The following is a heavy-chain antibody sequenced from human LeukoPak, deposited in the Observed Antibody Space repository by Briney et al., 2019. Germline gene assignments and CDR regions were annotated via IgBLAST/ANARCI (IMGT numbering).Heavy chain of an antibody. CDR1: GFTFDDYA. Sequence: GGSLRLSCAASGFTFDDYAMHWVRQAPGKGLEWVSGISWNSGSIGYADSVKGRFTISRDNAKNSLYLQMNSLRAEDTAVYYCARDRPYSSGWYYFDYWGQGTLVTVSS. V-gene: IGHV3-9*01. D-gene: IGHD6-19*01. CDR3: ARDRPYSSGWYYFDY. J-gene: IGHJ4*02. CDR2: ISWNSGSI.